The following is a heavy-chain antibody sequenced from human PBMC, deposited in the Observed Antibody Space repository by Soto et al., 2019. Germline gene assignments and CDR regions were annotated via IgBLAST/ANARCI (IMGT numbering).Heavy chain of an antibody. CDR2: ISSSGTYT. CDR1: GFTFSTYS. Sequence: VQLVESGGGLVKPGGSLRLSCAASGFTFSTYSMNWVRQAPGTGLEWVSSISSSGTYTYYTDSVKGRFTISRDNAKNSLYLQMNSLRAEDTAVYYCVRYGSSNWFDPWGQGTLVTVSS. CDR3: VRYGSSNWFDP. V-gene: IGHV3-21*01. J-gene: IGHJ5*02. D-gene: IGHD6-6*01.